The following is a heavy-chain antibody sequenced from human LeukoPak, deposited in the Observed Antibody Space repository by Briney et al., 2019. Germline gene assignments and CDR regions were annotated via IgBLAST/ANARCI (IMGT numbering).Heavy chain of an antibody. CDR2: IYYSGST. CDR3: ARERFRYSNYFDY. CDR1: GGSISSGDYY. Sequence: SETLPLTCTVSGGSISSGDYYWSWIRQPPGKGREWIGYIYYSGSTYYNPSLKSRVTISVDTSKNQFSLKLSSVTAADTAVYYCARERFRYSNYFDYWGQGTLVTVSS. J-gene: IGHJ4*02. V-gene: IGHV4-30-4*08. D-gene: IGHD4-11*01.